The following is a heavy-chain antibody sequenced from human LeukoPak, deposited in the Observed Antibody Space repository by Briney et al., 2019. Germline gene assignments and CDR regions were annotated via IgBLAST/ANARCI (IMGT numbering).Heavy chain of an antibody. CDR1: GGSISSYY. J-gene: IGHJ6*03. D-gene: IGHD2/OR15-2a*01. V-gene: IGHV4-4*07. CDR3: AREGSMALMDYYYYMDV. Sequence: SETLSLTCTVSGGSISSYYWSWIRQPAGKGLEWIGRIYTSGSTNYNPSLKSRVTMSVDTSKNQFSLKLGSVTAADTAVYYCAREGSMALMDYYYYMDVWGKGTTVTVSS. CDR2: IYTSGST.